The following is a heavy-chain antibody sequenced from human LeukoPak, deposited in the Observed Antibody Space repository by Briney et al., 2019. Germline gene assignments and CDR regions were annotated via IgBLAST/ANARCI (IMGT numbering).Heavy chain of an antibody. CDR3: ARAPYGAGSKPYYFDY. D-gene: IGHD3-10*01. Sequence: SETLSLTCTVSGGSISSYYWSWIRHPPGKGLEWIGCLYNTGSTNYSPSLKSRVTISVDTSKNQFSLKLSSVTAADTAVYYCARAPYGAGSKPYYFDYWGQGTLVTVSS. CDR1: GGSISSYY. V-gene: IGHV4-59*01. J-gene: IGHJ4*02. CDR2: LYNTGST.